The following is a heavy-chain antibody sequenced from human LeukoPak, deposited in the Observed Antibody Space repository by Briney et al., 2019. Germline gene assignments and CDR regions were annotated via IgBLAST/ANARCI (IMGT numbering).Heavy chain of an antibody. CDR3: ARVGTYYRPLDS. J-gene: IGHJ4*02. D-gene: IGHD3-10*01. Sequence: PSETLSLTCTVSGGSINDASWNWIRKPPGQGLVWIGYIYHSGGTNYNPSLKSRVTISLDTSKNQFSLKLSSVTAADTAVYYCARVGTYYRPLDSWGQGTLVTVSS. V-gene: IGHV4-59*01. CDR2: IYHSGGT. CDR1: GGSINDAS.